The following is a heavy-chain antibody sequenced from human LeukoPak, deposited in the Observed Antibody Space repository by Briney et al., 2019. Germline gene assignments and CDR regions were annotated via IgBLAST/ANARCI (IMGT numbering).Heavy chain of an antibody. CDR2: IKQDGSEK. CDR1: GFTFTTYW. V-gene: IGHV3-7*03. Sequence: GGSLRLSCAASGFTFTTYWMTWVRQAPGKGPEWVANIKQDGSEKYYVDSVKGRFTISRDNAKNSLYPQMNSLRAEDTAIYYCARDKIEGPSNFDNWGQGTLVIVSS. D-gene: IGHD2/OR15-2a*01. CDR3: ARDKIEGPSNFDN. J-gene: IGHJ4*02.